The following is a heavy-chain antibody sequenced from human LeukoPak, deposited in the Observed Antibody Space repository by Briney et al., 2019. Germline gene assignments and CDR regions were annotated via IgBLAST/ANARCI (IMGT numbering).Heavy chain of an antibody. CDR1: GFTFSSCE. CDR2: ISSSGSTI. D-gene: IGHD3-3*01. J-gene: IGHJ6*02. CDR3: AREPPPVTIFGVVNYYGMDV. V-gene: IGHV3-48*03. Sequence: GGSLRLSCAASGFTFSSCEMNWVRQAPGKGLEWVSYISSSGSTIYYAGSVKGRFTISRDNAKNSLYLQMNSLRAEDTAVYYCAREPPPVTIFGVVNYYGMDVWGQGTTVTVSS.